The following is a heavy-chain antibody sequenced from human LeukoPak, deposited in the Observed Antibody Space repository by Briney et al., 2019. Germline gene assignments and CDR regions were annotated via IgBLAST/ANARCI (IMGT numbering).Heavy chain of an antibody. CDR2: IYYSGST. Sequence: PSETLSLTCTVSGGSISSYYWSWIRQPPGKGLEWIGSIYYSGSTNYNPSLKSRVTISVDTSKNQFSLKLSSVTAADTAVYYCARQYSSSWFAWFDPWGQGTLVTVSS. CDR3: ARQYSSSWFAWFDP. D-gene: IGHD6-13*01. J-gene: IGHJ5*02. V-gene: IGHV4-59*01. CDR1: GGSISSYY.